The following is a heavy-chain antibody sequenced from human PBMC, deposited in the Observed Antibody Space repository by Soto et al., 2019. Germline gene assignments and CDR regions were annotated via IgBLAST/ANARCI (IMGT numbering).Heavy chain of an antibody. J-gene: IGHJ6*02. CDR1: GYTFTSYG. D-gene: IGHD1-26*01. CDR3: ARIPGSYLYYYYGMDV. Sequence: GASVKVSCKASGYTFTSYGISWVRQAAGQGLEWMGWISAYNGNTNYAQKLQGRVTMTTDTSTSTAYMELRSLRSDDTAVYYCARIPGSYLYYYYGMDVWGQGTTVTVSS. V-gene: IGHV1-18*01. CDR2: ISAYNGNT.